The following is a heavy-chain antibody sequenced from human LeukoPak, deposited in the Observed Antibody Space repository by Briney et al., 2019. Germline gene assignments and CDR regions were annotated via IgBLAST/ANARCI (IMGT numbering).Heavy chain of an antibody. CDR3: ARVIPLAVLPAATNWFDP. Sequence: PSETLSLTCTVSGGSISSSSYYWGWIRQPPGKGLEWIGEIYHSGSTNYNPSLKSRVTISVDKSKNQFSLKLSSVTAADTAVYYCARVIPLAVLPAATNWFDPWGQGTLVTVSS. CDR2: IYHSGST. CDR1: GGSISSSSYY. D-gene: IGHD2-2*01. J-gene: IGHJ5*02. V-gene: IGHV4-39*07.